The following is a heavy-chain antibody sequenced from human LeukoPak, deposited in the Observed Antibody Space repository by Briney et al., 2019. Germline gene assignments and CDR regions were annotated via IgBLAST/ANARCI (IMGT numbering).Heavy chain of an antibody. Sequence: GGSLRLSCAASGFTFSSYSMNWVRQAPGKGLEWVSSISSSSSYIYYADSVKGRFTISRDNAKNSLHLQMNSLRAEDTAVYYCARDSEGYTYDYWGQGTLVTVSS. V-gene: IGHV3-21*01. D-gene: IGHD5-24*01. J-gene: IGHJ4*02. CDR3: ARDSEGYTYDY. CDR1: GFTFSSYS. CDR2: ISSSSSYI.